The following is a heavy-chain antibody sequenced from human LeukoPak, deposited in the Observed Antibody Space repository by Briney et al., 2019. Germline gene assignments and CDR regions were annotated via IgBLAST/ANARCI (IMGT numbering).Heavy chain of an antibody. Sequence: GGSLRLSYAASGFTFSDYDMHWVRQATGKGLEWVSAIGTAGDTYYTGSVKGRFTISRENAKNSSYLQMNSLRAGDTAVYYCARVAKERVGGVYYFDYWGQRTLVTVSS. CDR3: ARVAKERVGGVYYFDY. D-gene: IGHD1-1*01. V-gene: IGHV3-13*01. J-gene: IGHJ4*02. CDR2: IGTAGDT. CDR1: GFTFSDYD.